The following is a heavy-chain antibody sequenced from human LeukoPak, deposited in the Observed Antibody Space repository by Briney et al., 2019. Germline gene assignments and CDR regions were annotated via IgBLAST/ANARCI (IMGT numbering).Heavy chain of an antibody. V-gene: IGHV4-39*01. CDR1: GGSISSSSYY. CDR3: ARPGQLGRYYFDY. D-gene: IGHD6-13*01. J-gene: IGHJ4*02. Sequence: PSETLSLTCTVSGGSISSSSYYWGWIRQPPGKGLEWIGSTYYSGSTYYNPSLKSRVTISVDTSKNQFSLKLSSVTAADTAVYYCARPGQLGRYYFDYWGQGTLVTVSS. CDR2: TYYSGST.